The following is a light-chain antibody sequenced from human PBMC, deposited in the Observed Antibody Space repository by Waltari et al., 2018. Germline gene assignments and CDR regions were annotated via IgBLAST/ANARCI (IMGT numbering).Light chain of an antibody. Sequence: ENLLTQSPGTLSLSPGERATLSCRASESVNNNYLSWYQQKPGQAPRLLIYGAFNRATGIPDRFSGSGSGSDFTLTITRLEPEDFAMYYCQQFASGDSPGWTFGQGTKVEIK. CDR3: QQFASGDSPGWT. V-gene: IGKV3-20*01. J-gene: IGKJ1*01. CDR1: ESVNNNY. CDR2: GAF.